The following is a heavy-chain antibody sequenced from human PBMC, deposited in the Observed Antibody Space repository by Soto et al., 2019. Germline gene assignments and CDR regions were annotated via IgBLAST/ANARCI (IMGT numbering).Heavy chain of an antibody. J-gene: IGHJ6*01. Sequence: QVQLVQSGAEVKKPGASVKVSCKASGYTFTSYAMHWVRQAPGQRLEWMGWINAGNGNTKYSQKFQGRVTITRDTSASTAYMELSSLRSEDTAVYYCARDLYYYDSSGYYHFYYYYGMDVW. V-gene: IGHV1-3*01. CDR1: GYTFTSYA. CDR2: INAGNGNT. D-gene: IGHD3-22*01. CDR3: ARDLYYYDSSGYYHFYYYYGMDV.